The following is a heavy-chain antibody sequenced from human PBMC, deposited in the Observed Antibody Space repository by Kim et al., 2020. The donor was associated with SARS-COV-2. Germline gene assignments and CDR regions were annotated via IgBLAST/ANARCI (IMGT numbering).Heavy chain of an antibody. Sequence: GGSLRLSCAASGFTFSSYGMHWVRQAPGKGLEWVAVISYDGSNKYYADSVKGRFTISRDNSKNTLYLQMNSLRAEDTAVYYCAKEDSSYEFWSGGYWGQG. D-gene: IGHD3-3*01. J-gene: IGHJ4*02. CDR2: ISYDGSNK. CDR3: AKEDSSYEFWSGGY. CDR1: GFTFSSYG. V-gene: IGHV3-30*18.